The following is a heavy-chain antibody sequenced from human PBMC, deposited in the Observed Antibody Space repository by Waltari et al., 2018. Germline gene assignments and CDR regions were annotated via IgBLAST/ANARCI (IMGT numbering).Heavy chain of an antibody. CDR2: IRYDGGTQ. D-gene: IGHD6-13*01. V-gene: IGHV3-74*01. CDR3: TRDLSWVLFDS. J-gene: IGHJ4*02. Sequence: EVQLVESGGDLVQPGGSLGLSGAASGFTFSNYWTHWVRQAPGKGLVWVARIRYDGGTQAYADSVKGRFTISRDNAKNTLFLQMSGLGAEDTAVYYCTRDLSWVLFDSWGQGTLVTVSS. CDR1: GFTFSNYW.